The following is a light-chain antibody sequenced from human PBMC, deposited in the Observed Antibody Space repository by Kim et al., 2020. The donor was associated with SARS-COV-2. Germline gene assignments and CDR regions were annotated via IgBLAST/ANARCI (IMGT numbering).Light chain of an antibody. V-gene: IGLV2-11*01. CDR2: DVS. J-gene: IGLJ2*01. Sequence: QSALTQPRSVSGSPGQSVTISCTGTSSDVGGYNYVSWYQQHPGKAPKLMIYDVSKRPSGVPDRFSGSKSGNTASLTISGLQAEDEADYYCCSYAGSWGVFGGGTQLTVL. CDR1: SSDVGGYNY. CDR3: CSYAGSWGV.